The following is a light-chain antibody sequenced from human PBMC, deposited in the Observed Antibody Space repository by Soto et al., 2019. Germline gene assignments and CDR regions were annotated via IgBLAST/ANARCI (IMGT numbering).Light chain of an antibody. CDR1: QSLLHSNGYNY. CDR3: MQALQTPYT. Sequence: DIVMTQSPLSLPVTPGEPASISCRSSQSLLHSNGYNYLDWYLQKPGQSPQLLIYLGSNRASGVPDRFSGSVSGTDFTLKISSVEAEDVGVYYCMQALQTPYTFGQGTKLEIK. V-gene: IGKV2-28*01. CDR2: LGS. J-gene: IGKJ2*01.